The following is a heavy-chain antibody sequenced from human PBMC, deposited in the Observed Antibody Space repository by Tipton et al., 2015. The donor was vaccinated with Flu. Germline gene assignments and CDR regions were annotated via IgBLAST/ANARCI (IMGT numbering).Heavy chain of an antibody. V-gene: IGHV3-7*01. J-gene: IGHJ4*02. Sequence: SLRLSCAASGFTFSSYWMNWVRQAPGKGLEWVANIKQDGSEKYYVDSVKGRFIISRDNAKRSLYLQMNSLRAEDTAVYYCAREVGGGSAYWGQGTLVTVSS. CDR2: IKQDGSEK. CDR3: AREVGGGSAY. CDR1: GFTFSSYW. D-gene: IGHD2-15*01.